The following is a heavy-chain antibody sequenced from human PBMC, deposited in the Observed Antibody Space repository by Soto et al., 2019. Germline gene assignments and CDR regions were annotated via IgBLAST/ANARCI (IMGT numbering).Heavy chain of an antibody. CDR3: ARGPRDYDSSGYYRPGAFDI. V-gene: IGHV4-30-2*01. Sequence: PSKTLSLTCAVSGGSISSGGYSWSWIRQPPGKGLEWIGYIYHSGSTYYNPSLKSRVTISVDRSKNQFSLKLSSVTAADTAVYYCARGPRDYDSSGYYRPGAFDIWGQGTMVTVSS. CDR2: IYHSGST. J-gene: IGHJ3*02. D-gene: IGHD3-22*01. CDR1: GGSISSGGYS.